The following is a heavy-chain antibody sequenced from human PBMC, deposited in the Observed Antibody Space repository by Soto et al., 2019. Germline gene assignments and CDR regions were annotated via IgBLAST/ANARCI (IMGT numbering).Heavy chain of an antibody. CDR2: IYYTGKT. J-gene: IGHJ5*02. D-gene: IGHD2-2*01. Sequence: PSETLSLTCSVSGDYIHVGGYYWTWIRQRPGKGLEWMGYIYYTGKTYCNPSLESRLTMSVDRSKNQFSLRLTSVTAADTAVYFCGRDLTSNANCIDPWGQGTLVTVSS. V-gene: IGHV4-30-4*01. CDR3: GRDLTSNANCIDP. CDR1: GDYIHVGGYY.